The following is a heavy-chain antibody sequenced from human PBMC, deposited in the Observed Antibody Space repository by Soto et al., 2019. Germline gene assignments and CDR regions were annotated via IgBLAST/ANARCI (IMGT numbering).Heavy chain of an antibody. CDR1: GYSFTSYW. CDR3: ERHGAGTSCIFDY. V-gene: IGHV5-10-1*01. Sequence: GESLKISCKGSGYSFTSYWISWVRQMPGKGLEWMGRIDPSDSYTNYSPSFQGHVTISADKSISTAYLQWSSLKASDTAMYYCERHGAGTSCIFDYWGQGTLVTVSS. CDR2: IDPSDSYT. J-gene: IGHJ4*02. D-gene: IGHD2-2*01.